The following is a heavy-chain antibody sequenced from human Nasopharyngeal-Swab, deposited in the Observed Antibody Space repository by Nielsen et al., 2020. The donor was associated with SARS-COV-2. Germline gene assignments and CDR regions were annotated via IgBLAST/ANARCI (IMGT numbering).Heavy chain of an antibody. V-gene: IGHV3-53*01. J-gene: IGHJ4*02. CDR2: IYSGGST. CDR1: GFTVSSNY. Sequence: GESLKISCAASGFTVSSNYMSWVRQAPGKGLEWVSVIYSGGSTYYADSVKGRFTISRDNSKNTLYLQMNSLRAEDTAVYFCARVWVRGTVPSYVDSWGPGTLVTVSS. CDR3: ARVWVRGTVPSYVDS. D-gene: IGHD3-10*01.